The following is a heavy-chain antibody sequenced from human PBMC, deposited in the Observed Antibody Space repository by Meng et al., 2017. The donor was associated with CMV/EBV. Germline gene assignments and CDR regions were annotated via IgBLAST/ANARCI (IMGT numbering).Heavy chain of an antibody. CDR1: GYTFTGYY. D-gene: IGHD2-2*01. V-gene: IGHV1-2*02. CDR3: AREAEGKQYQLPTGY. J-gene: IGHJ4*02. Sequence: ASVKVSCKASGYTFTGYYMHWVRQAPGQGLEWMGWINPNSGGTNYAQKFQGRVTMTRNTSISTAYMELSRRRSDDTAVYYCAREAEGKQYQLPTGYWGQGTLVTVSS. CDR2: INPNSGGT.